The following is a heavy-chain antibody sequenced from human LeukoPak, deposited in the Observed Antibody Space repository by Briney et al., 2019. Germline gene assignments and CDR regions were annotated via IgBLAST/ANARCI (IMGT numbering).Heavy chain of an antibody. V-gene: IGHV3-23*01. CDR2: ISGGGGST. CDR3: NYYGSGTPLYFDY. D-gene: IGHD3-10*01. Sequence: GGSLRLSCATSGFTFSSYAMSWVRQAPGKGLEWVSTISGGGGSTYYAGSVKGRFTISRDNSKNTLSLQMNTLRAEDTAVYYCNYYGSGTPLYFDYWGQGTLVTVSS. J-gene: IGHJ4*02. CDR1: GFTFSSYA.